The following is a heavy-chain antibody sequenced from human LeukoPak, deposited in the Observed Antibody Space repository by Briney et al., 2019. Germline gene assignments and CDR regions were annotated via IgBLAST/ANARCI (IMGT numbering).Heavy chain of an antibody. J-gene: IGHJ6*02. CDR3: ARTPVSDYYYYGMDV. V-gene: IGHV3-11*01. CDR1: GFTFSDYY. CDR2: ISSSGSTI. D-gene: IGHD2-8*01. Sequence: GGSLRLSCAASGFTFSDYYMSWIRQAPGEGLEWVSYISSSGSTIYYADSVKGRFTISRDNAKNSLYLQMNSLRAEDTAVYYCARTPVSDYYYYGMDVWGQGTTVTVPS.